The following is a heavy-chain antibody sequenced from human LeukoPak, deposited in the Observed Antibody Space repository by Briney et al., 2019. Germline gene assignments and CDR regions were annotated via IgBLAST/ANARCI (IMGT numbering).Heavy chain of an antibody. CDR2: IYYSGST. V-gene: IGHV4-59*08. Sequence: PSETLSLTCTVSGGSISSYYWSWIRQPPGKGLEWIGYIYYSGSTNYNPSLKSRVTISVDTSKNQFSLKLSSVTAADTAVYYCARLSIVVVVADTFDYWGQGTLVTVSS. J-gene: IGHJ4*02. CDR1: GGSISSYY. CDR3: ARLSIVVVVADTFDY. D-gene: IGHD2-15*01.